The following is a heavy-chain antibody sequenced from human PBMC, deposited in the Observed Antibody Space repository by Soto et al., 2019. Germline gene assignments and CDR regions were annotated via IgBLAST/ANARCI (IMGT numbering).Heavy chain of an antibody. Sequence: QVQLQESGPGLVKPSETLSVTCSVSGASIRDYYWSWIRQPAGQGLEWIGRMYTSGNTKYNPSLKSRLTMSTLTSVNQFSLTLRSVTAADTVIYFFARMYNSGYYRPEGDYYFYGLDVWGQGTTVTVSS. D-gene: IGHD6-19*01. CDR2: MYTSGNT. CDR1: GASIRDYY. V-gene: IGHV4-4*07. CDR3: ARMYNSGYYRPEGDYYFYGLDV. J-gene: IGHJ6*02.